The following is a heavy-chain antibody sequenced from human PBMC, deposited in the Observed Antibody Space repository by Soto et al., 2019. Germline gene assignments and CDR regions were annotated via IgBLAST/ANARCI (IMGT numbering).Heavy chain of an antibody. D-gene: IGHD3-10*01. CDR2: ISGGGDTT. CDR1: GFTFNNYA. J-gene: IGHJ4*02. V-gene: IGHV3-23*01. CDR3: AKGRGGSGSLTPRVDF. Sequence: EVQLLESGGGLVQPGGSLRLSCAASGFTFNNYAMTWVRQAPGKGLEWVSAISGGGDTTSYADSVKGRFTVSRDGSNNTLYLQMSSLRAEVTALYYCAKGRGGSGSLTPRVDFWGQGTLVTVSS.